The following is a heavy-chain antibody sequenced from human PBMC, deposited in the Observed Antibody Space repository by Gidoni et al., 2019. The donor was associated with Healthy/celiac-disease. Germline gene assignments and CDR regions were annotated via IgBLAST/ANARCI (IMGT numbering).Heavy chain of an antibody. CDR3: ARGEYSSSWANWFDP. CDR2: ISAYNGNT. D-gene: IGHD6-13*01. J-gene: IGHJ5*02. CDR1: GYTLTSYG. Sequence: QVQLVQSGAEVTKPGASVQVSCKASGYTLTSYGISWVRQATGQGLEWMGWISAYNGNTNYAQKLQGRVTMTTDTSTSTAYMELRSLRSDDTAVYYCARGEYSSSWANWFDPWGQGTLVTVSS. V-gene: IGHV1-18*01.